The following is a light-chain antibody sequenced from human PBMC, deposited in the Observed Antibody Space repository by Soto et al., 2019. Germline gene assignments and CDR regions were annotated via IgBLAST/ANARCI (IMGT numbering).Light chain of an antibody. CDR3: AAWDDSLNSVI. V-gene: IGLV1-44*01. Sequence: QSVLTQPPSASGNPGQRVIISCSGSSSSIGSNTVNWYRQHPGTAPTVLIYTDDQRPSGVPARFSGSRSGTSASLAISGLQSEDEADYYCAAWDDSLNSVIFGGGTQLTVL. J-gene: IGLJ2*01. CDR1: SSSIGSNT. CDR2: TDD.